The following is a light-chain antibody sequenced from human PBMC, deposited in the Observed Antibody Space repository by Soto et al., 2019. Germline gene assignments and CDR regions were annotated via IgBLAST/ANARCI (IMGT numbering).Light chain of an antibody. J-gene: IGKJ1*01. V-gene: IGKV3-15*01. CDR2: GAS. Sequence: EVVMTQSPATQSVSPGERVTLSSRASQSINAHLAWYQQKPGQAPRLLIHGASTRATGIPARFSGSGFGTEFILTISSLQSEDFAVYYCQQYNTWLWTFGQGTKVELQ. CDR1: QSINAH. CDR3: QQYNTWLWT.